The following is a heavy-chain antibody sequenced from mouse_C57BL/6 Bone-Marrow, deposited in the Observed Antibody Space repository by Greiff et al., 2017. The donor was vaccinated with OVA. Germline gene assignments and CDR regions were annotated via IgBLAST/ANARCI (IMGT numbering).Heavy chain of an antibody. CDR2: ISSGSSTI. V-gene: IGHV5-17*01. Sequence: EVKLVESGGGLVKPGGSLKLSCAASGFTFSDYGMHWVRQAPEKGLEWVAYISSGSSTIYYADTVKGRFTISRDNAKNTLFLQMTSLRSEDTAMYYCATHYYGSSYYFDYWGQGTTLTVSS. CDR3: ATHYYGSSYYFDY. D-gene: IGHD1-1*01. J-gene: IGHJ2*01. CDR1: GFTFSDYG.